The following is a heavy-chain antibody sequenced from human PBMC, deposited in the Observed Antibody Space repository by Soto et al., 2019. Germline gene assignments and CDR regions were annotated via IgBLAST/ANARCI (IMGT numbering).Heavy chain of an antibody. CDR2: ISAYNGNT. V-gene: IGHV1-18*01. CDR1: GYTFTSAG. D-gene: IGHD3-10*01. CDR3: ARDLDGSGSYYTDC. J-gene: IGHJ4*02. Sequence: QVQLVQSGAEVKNPGTSVKVSCKTSGYTFTSAGISWVRQAPGQGLEWMGWISAYNGNTKYAQKVQGRVTMTTDTSTNTAYMELRSLTSDDTAIYYCARDLDGSGSYYTDCWGQETLVTVAA.